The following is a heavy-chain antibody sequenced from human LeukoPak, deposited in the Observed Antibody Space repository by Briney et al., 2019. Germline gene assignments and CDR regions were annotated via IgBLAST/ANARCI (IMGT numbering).Heavy chain of an antibody. D-gene: IGHD1-26*01. J-gene: IGHJ5*02. Sequence: SERLSLTCTVSGGSISSYYWSWIRQPPGKGLEWIGYIYYTGSTSYNPSLKSRVTMSLDASKNQFSLELNSVTPADTAVYYCARGGNYWPQWWFDPWGRGTLVSVSS. CDR3: ARGGNYWPQWWFDP. V-gene: IGHV4-59*01. CDR2: IYYTGST. CDR1: GGSISSYY.